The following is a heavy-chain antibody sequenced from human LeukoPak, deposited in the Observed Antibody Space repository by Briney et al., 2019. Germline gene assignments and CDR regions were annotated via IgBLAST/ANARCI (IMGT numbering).Heavy chain of an antibody. V-gene: IGHV3-23*01. D-gene: IGHD6-13*01. CDR3: VKKTPGTHPFDY. J-gene: IGHJ4*02. Sequence: GGSLRLSCAASGFTFSSSAMNWVRQAPGKGLEWVSASCTDGDTYYSASVKGGFTISRDNSKNRMYLQMTSLRAEDTAIYYCVKKTPGTHPFDYWGQGTLVTVSP. CDR1: GFTFSSSA. CDR2: SCTDGDT.